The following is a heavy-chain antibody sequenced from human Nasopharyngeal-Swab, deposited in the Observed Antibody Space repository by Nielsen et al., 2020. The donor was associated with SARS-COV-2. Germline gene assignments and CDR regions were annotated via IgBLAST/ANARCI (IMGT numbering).Heavy chain of an antibody. J-gene: IGHJ4*02. CDR2: ISAYNGNT. Sequence: WVRQAPGQGLEWMGWISAYNGNTNYAQKLQGRVTMTTDTSTSTAYMELRSLRPDDTAVYYCARVGTTGTTAFDYWGQGTLVTVSS. V-gene: IGHV1-18*01. CDR3: ARVGTTGTTAFDY. D-gene: IGHD1-1*01.